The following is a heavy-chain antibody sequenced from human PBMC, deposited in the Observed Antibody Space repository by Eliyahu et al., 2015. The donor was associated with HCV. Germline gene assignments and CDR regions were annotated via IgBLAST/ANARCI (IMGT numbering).Heavy chain of an antibody. D-gene: IGHD3-16*01. V-gene: IGHV1-46*01. CDR3: ARGGVILHDAFDI. Sequence: QVQLVQSGAEVKKPGASVXVSXKASXXTFTSXYMHWVRQAPGQGLEWMGIINPSGGSTSYAQKFQGRVTMTRDTSTSTVYMELSSLRSEDTAVYYCARGGVILHDAFDIWGQGTMVTVSS. CDR1: XXTFTSXY. J-gene: IGHJ3*02. CDR2: INPSGGST.